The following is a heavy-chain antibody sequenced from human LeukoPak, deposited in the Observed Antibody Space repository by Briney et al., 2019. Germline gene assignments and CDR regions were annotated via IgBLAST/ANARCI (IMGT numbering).Heavy chain of an antibody. CDR1: GYTFTGYY. J-gene: IGHJ4*02. CDR3: ARGAKYCSSTSCPYYFDY. D-gene: IGHD2-2*01. V-gene: IGHV1-2*02. Sequence: ASVKVSCKASGYTFTGYYMHWVRQAPGQGLEWMRWINPNSGGTNYAQKFQGRVTMTRDTSISTAYMELSRLRSDDTAVYYCARGAKYCSSTSCPYYFDYWGQGTLVTVSS. CDR2: INPNSGGT.